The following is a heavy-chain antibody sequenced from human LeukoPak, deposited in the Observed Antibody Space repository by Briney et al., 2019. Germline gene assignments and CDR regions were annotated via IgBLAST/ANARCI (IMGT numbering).Heavy chain of an antibody. J-gene: IGHJ5*01. CDR2: IYSGGST. CDR3: ARDRRYSSSWYDF. V-gene: IGHV3-53*01. CDR1: GFTVSSNY. D-gene: IGHD6-13*01. Sequence: GGSLRLSCAASGFTVSSNYMSWVRQAPGKGLEWVSVIYSGGSTYYADSVKGRFTISRDNSKNTLYLQMNSLRAEDTAVYYCARDRRYSSSWYDFWGQGTLVTVSS.